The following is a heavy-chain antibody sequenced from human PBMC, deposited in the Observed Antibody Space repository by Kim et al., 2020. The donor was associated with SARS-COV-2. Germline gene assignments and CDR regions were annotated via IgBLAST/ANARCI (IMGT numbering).Heavy chain of an antibody. Sequence: ASVKVSCKASGYTFTSYAMHWVRQAPGQRLEWMGWINAGNGNTKYSQKFQGRVTITRDTSASTAYMELSSLRSEDTAVYYCARSKGDSSSWYRGGNWFDPWGQGTLVTVSS. V-gene: IGHV1-3*01. J-gene: IGHJ5*02. D-gene: IGHD6-13*01. CDR1: GYTFTSYA. CDR2: INAGNGNT. CDR3: ARSKGDSSSWYRGGNWFDP.